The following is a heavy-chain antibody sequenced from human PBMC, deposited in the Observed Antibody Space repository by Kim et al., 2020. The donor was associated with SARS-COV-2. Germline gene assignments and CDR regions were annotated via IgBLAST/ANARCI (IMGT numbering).Heavy chain of an antibody. D-gene: IGHD4-4*01. J-gene: IGHJ4*02. CDR1: GFTFSSYE. V-gene: IGHV3-48*03. CDR2: IIGSGTTI. Sequence: GGSLRLSCTASGFTFSSYEMNWFRQAPGKGLEWVAYIIGSGTTIYYAHSVRRRFTISRDNDKNSLFLHMNSLRAEDTAVYYCAGGPNYSTFDYWGQGTLVTVSS. CDR3: AGGPNYSTFDY.